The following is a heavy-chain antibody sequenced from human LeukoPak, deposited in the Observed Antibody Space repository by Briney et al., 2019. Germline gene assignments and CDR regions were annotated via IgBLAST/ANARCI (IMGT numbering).Heavy chain of an antibody. J-gene: IGHJ6*02. Sequence: GGSLRLSCAASGFTFSSYSMNWVRQAPGKGLEWVSSISSSSSYIYYADSVKGRFTISRDNAKNSLYLQMNSLRAEDTAVYYCARAGYSSTAMGVWGQGTTVTVSS. CDR2: ISSSSSYI. V-gene: IGHV3-21*01. CDR3: ARAGYSSTAMGV. D-gene: IGHD6-13*01. CDR1: GFTFSSYS.